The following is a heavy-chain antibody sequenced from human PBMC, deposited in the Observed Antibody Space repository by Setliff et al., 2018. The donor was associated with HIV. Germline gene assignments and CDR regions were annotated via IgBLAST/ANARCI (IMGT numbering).Heavy chain of an antibody. Sequence: GASVKVSCKASGYTFTTYSITWVRQAPGQGLEWMGGINTNTGSPTYAQGFTGRFVFSLDTSVSTAYLQISSLKAEDTAVYYCARGPGYYDSSGYSNWGQGTLVTVSS. V-gene: IGHV7-4-1*02. D-gene: IGHD3-22*01. J-gene: IGHJ4*02. CDR3: ARGPGYYDSSGYSN. CDR2: INTNTGSP. CDR1: GYTFTTYS.